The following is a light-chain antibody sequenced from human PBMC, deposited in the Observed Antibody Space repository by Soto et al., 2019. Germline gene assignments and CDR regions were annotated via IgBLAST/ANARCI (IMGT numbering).Light chain of an antibody. Sequence: EIVLMQSRGTLSLSPGERDTLSCRASQTMTRAYLAWYQQKPGQAPRLLIYAASYRATGIPDKFSGSGSGTDFSLTISRLEPEDSEVYYCHQYHSPPQTFGQGPKVDI. CDR2: AAS. J-gene: IGKJ2*01. V-gene: IGKV3-20*01. CDR3: HQYHSPPQT. CDR1: QTMTRAY.